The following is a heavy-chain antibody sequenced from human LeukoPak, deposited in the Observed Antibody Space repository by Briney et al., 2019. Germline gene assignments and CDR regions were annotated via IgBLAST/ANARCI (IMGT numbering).Heavy chain of an antibody. CDR3: AKDRRSGYKADAFDI. CDR2: ISGSGGST. J-gene: IGHJ3*02. Sequence: ETLSLTCTVSDYSVSSGYYWGWIRQPPGKGLEWVSAISGSGGSTYYADSVKGRFTISRDNSKNTLYLQMNSLRAEDTAVYYCAKDRRSGYKADAFDIWGQGTMVTVSS. CDR1: DYSVSSGYY. V-gene: IGHV3-23*01. D-gene: IGHD3-22*01.